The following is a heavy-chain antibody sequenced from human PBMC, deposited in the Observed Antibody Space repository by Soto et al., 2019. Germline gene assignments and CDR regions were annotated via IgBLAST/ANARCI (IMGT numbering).Heavy chain of an antibody. CDR2: ISPNNGST. V-gene: IGHV1-18*04. Sequence: ASVKVSCKASGYTFTSYYMHWVRQAPGQGLEWMGMISPNNGSTNYAQKLQGRVTMTTDTSTSTAYMELRSLRSDDTAVYYCARDYSSSSVTGAHWGQGTLVTVSS. J-gene: IGHJ4*02. CDR1: GYTFTSYY. D-gene: IGHD6-6*01. CDR3: ARDYSSSSVTGAH.